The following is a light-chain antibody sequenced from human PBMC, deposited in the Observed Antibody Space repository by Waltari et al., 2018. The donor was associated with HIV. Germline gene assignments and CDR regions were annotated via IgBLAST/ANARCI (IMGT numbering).Light chain of an antibody. J-gene: IGLJ2*01. CDR1: SSDVGVSDS. V-gene: IGLV2-11*01. CDR2: NVS. Sequence: QSALTLPRSVSESPGRSVPIPCTGPSSDVGVSDSLSLFQQHPGRAPKFIIYNVSERPSGVPDRFSGSKSGNTASLTISGLQAEDEADYYCSSYAGTSNFVLFGGGTKLTVL. CDR3: SSYAGTSNFVL.